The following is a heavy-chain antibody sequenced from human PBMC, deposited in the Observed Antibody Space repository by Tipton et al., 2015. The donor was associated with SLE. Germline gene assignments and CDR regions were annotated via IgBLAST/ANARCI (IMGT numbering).Heavy chain of an antibody. Sequence: TLSLTCTVSGGSISSSSYYWSWIRQPPGKGLEWIGYIYYSGSTNYNPSLKSRVTISVDTSKNQFSLKLSSVTAADTAVYYCARDLYTGYFDYWGQGTLVTVSS. CDR2: IYYSGST. V-gene: IGHV4-61*01. D-gene: IGHD2-2*02. CDR1: GGSISSSSYY. CDR3: ARDLYTGYFDY. J-gene: IGHJ4*02.